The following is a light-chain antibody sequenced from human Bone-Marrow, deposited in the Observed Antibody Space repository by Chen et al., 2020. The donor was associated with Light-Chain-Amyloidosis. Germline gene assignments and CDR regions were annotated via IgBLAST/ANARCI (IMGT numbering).Light chain of an antibody. CDR1: QSVFRY. CDR2: DAS. J-gene: IGKJ1*01. CDR3: QQRSSWPWT. Sequence: IVLTQSPVPLSLSPGETATLSCRASQSVFRYLAWYQQVPGQPPRLLIYDASTRATGTPARISGGGSGTDVTLTISSLDPEDFAVYYCQQRSSWPWTFGQGTKVEVK. V-gene: IGKV3-11*01.